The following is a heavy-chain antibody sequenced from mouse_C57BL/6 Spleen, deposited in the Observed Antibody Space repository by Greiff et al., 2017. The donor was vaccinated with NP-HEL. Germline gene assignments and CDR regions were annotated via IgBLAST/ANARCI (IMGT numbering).Heavy chain of an antibody. J-gene: IGHJ1*03. D-gene: IGHD1-3*01. CDR3: ARGKSNYWYFDV. V-gene: IGHV1-53*01. CDR2: INPSNGGT. CDR1: GYTFTSYW. Sequence: QVHVKQPGTELVKPGASVKLSCKASGYTFTSYWMHWVKQRPGQGLEWIGNINPSNGGTNYNEKFKSKATLTVDKSSSTAYMQLSSLTSEDSAVYYCARGKSNYWYFDVWGTGTTVTVSS.